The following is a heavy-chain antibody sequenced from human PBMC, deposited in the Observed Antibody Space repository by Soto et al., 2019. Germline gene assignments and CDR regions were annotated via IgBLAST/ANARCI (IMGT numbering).Heavy chain of an antibody. D-gene: IGHD1-26*01. CDR3: ARPKVGAFGY. Sequence: PGGSLRLSCAASGFTFSSYSMNWVRQAPGKGLAWVSSISSSSSYIYYADSVKGRFTISRDNAKNSLYLQMNSLRAEETAVYYCARPKVGAFGYWGQGTLVTVSS. CDR1: GFTFSSYS. J-gene: IGHJ4*02. CDR2: ISSSSSYI. V-gene: IGHV3-21*01.